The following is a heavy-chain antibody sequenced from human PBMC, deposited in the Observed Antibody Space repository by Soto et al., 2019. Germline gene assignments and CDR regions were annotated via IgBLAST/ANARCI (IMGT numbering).Heavy chain of an antibody. CDR3: ARFFGSGFDY. J-gene: IGHJ4*02. Sequence: EVQLVESGGGLVQPGGSLRLSCVASGFTFSTDTMNWVRQAPGKGLEWVAHISTSGATRYYADSVKGRFTISRDNAKTSLYLQMDSLTTEATALYYCARFFGSGFDYWGQGTLVTVSS. CDR2: ISTSGATR. D-gene: IGHD6-19*01. CDR1: GFTFSTDT. V-gene: IGHV3-48*01.